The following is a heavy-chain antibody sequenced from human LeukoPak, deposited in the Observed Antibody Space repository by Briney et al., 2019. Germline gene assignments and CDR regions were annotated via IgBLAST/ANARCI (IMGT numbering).Heavy chain of an antibody. Sequence: ASVISSCKASGYSFTNYYMHWMRRAPGQGLEWMGIINLSGGGPSYAQKFQGRVTMTRDTSTTTVYMELSSLRSDDTAVYYCAGSSVERQQLARFDYWGHERLGSVSS. D-gene: IGHD6-13*01. CDR3: AGSSVERQQLARFDY. CDR1: GYSFTNYY. V-gene: IGHV1-46*01. J-gene: IGHJ4*01. CDR2: INLSGGGP.